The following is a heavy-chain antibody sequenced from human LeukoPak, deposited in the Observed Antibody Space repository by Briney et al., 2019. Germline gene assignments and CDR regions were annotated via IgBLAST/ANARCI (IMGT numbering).Heavy chain of an antibody. J-gene: IGHJ6*02. Sequence: ASVKVSCKASGYTFTSYYMHWVRQAPGQGLEWMGWINTNTGNPTYAQGFTGRFVFSLDTSVSTAYLQISSLKAEDTAVYYCARVLAAARVSYYYGMDVWGQGTTVTVSS. CDR2: INTNTGNP. CDR1: GYTFTSYY. V-gene: IGHV7-4-1*02. CDR3: ARVLAAARVSYYYGMDV. D-gene: IGHD6-6*01.